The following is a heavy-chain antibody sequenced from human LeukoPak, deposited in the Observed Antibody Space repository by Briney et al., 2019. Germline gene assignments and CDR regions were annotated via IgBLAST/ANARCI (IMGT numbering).Heavy chain of an antibody. CDR1: GGSISHFY. CDR2: IYNSGST. CDR3: ARESGTGWFDP. D-gene: IGHD3-10*01. V-gene: IGHV4-59*01. J-gene: IGHJ5*02. Sequence: SETLSLTCTVSGGSISHFYWSWIRQPPGKGLQWIGYIYNSGSTKYNPSLTSRVTISIDTSKNQFSLKLSSVTAADAAVYYCARESGTGWFDPWGQGTLVTVSS.